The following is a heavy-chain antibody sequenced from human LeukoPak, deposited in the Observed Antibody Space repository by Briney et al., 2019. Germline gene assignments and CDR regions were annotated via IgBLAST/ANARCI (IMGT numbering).Heavy chain of an antibody. D-gene: IGHD7-27*01. J-gene: IGHJ4*02. V-gene: IGHV4-59*02. CDR3: ASRKLGNDY. Sequence: SETLSLTCTVSGGPVSDYYWIWIRQSPGKGLEGIGYIYYTGTSYNPSLKSRVTISADTSKNQFSLNLSSVTAADTAVYYCASRKLGNDYWGQGTLVTVSS. CDR2: IYYTGT. CDR1: GGPVSDYY.